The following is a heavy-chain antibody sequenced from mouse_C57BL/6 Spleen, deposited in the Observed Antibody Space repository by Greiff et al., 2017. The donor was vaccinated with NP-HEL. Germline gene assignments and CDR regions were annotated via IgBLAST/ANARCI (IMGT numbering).Heavy chain of an antibody. CDR1: GYTFTSYD. Sequence: QVQLQQSGPELVKPGASVKLSCKASGYTFTSYDINWVKQRPGQGLEWSGWIYPRDGSTKYNEKFKGKATLTVDTSSSTAYMELHSLTSEDSAVYFCARDEYGSSHPFAYWGQGTLVTVSA. CDR2: IYPRDGST. D-gene: IGHD1-1*01. CDR3: ARDEYGSSHPFAY. J-gene: IGHJ3*01. V-gene: IGHV1-85*01.